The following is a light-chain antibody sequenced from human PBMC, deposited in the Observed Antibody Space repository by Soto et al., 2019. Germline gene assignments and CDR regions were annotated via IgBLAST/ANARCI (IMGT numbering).Light chain of an antibody. CDR2: EVN. Sequence: QSALTQPASVSGSPGQSITISCTGTSSDVGGYDYVSWYQQHPGKAPKLMIYEVNNRLSGVSNRFSGSKSGNTASLTISGLQAADEADFYCSSYTSTSTYVFGTGTKLTVL. CDR3: SSYTSTSTYV. J-gene: IGLJ1*01. CDR1: SSDVGGYDY. V-gene: IGLV2-14*01.